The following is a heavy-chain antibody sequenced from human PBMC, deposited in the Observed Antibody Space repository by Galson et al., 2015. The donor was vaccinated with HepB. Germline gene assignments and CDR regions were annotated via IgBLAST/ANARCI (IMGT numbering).Heavy chain of an antibody. CDR2: FDPEDGET. Sequence: SVKVSCKVSGYTLTELSMHWVRQAPGKGLEWMGGFDPEDGETIYAQKFQGRVTMTEDTSTDTAYMELSSLRSEDTAVYYCATLNRFTDCSGGSCYFNWFDPWGQGTLVTVSS. V-gene: IGHV1-24*01. CDR3: ATLNRFTDCSGGSCYFNWFDP. D-gene: IGHD2-15*01. CDR1: GYTLTELS. J-gene: IGHJ5*02.